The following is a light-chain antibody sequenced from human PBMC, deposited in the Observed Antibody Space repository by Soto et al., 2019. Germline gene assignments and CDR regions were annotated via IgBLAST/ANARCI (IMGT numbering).Light chain of an antibody. CDR1: QSVSNW. CDR2: KAS. V-gene: IGKV1-5*03. Sequence: DIQMTQSPSTLSASVGDRVTITCRASQSVSNWLAWYQQKPGKAPKLLIYKASTLQSGVPSRFSGSGSGAEFTLTISSLQSDDFGTYYCQQYNSYPVAFGQGTKVDIK. J-gene: IGKJ1*01. CDR3: QQYNSYPVA.